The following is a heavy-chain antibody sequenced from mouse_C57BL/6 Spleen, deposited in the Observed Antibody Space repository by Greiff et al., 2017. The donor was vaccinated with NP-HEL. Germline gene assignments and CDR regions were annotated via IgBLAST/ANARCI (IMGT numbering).Heavy chain of an antibody. Sequence: VQLKQSGAELVRPGASVKLSCTASGFNIKDDYMHWVKQRPEQGLEWIGWIDPENGDTEYASKFQGKATITADTSSNTAYLQLSSLTSEDTAVYYCTTRDVEGYWGQGTTLTVSS. CDR1: GFNIKDDY. J-gene: IGHJ2*01. CDR3: TTRDVEGY. CDR2: IDPENGDT. V-gene: IGHV14-4*01. D-gene: IGHD3-1*01.